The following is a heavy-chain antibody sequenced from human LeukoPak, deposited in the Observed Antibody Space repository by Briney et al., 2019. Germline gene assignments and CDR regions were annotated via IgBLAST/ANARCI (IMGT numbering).Heavy chain of an antibody. CDR2: IYGSP. D-gene: IGHD3-10*01. CDR3: ARRFRTSASGILHHDAYDI. V-gene: IGHV4-4*09. CDR1: GGSITDHF. Sequence: SETLSLTCAVSGGSITDHFWGWIRHTPGMGLEWIGHIYGSPTYNPSLKSRVTISDDTSENQIFLQMTSVTAADTAIYYCARRFRTSASGILHHDAYDIWGPGTEVIVSS. J-gene: IGHJ3*02.